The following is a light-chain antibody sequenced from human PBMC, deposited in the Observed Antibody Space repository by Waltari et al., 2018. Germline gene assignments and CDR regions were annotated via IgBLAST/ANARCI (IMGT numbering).Light chain of an antibody. CDR1: HSVSSN. J-gene: IGKJ3*01. CDR3: QQYNNWPPAFT. Sequence: EIVMTQSPATLSVSPGERATLPCRASHSVSSNLAWYQQKPGQAPRLLIYGASTRAPGIPARFSGSGSATEFTLTISNMQSEDFALYYCQQYNNWPPAFTFGPGTKVDIK. CDR2: GAS. V-gene: IGKV3-15*01.